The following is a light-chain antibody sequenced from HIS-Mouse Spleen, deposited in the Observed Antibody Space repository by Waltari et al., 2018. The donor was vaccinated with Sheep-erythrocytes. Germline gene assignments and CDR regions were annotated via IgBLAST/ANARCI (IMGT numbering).Light chain of an antibody. CDR3: QQRSNWPLIT. Sequence: ELVLTQSPATLSLSPGERATLSCRASQSVSSDLAGYQQKPGQAPRLLIYDASNRATGIPARFSGSGSGTDFTRTISSLEPEDFAVYYCQQRSNWPLITFGQGTRLEIK. CDR1: QSVSSD. V-gene: IGKV3-11*01. CDR2: DAS. J-gene: IGKJ5*01.